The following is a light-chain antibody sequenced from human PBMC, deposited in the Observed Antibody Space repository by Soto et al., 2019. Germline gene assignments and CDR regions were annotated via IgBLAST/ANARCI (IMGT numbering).Light chain of an antibody. Sequence: ELVLTQSTGTLSLSPGERATLSCRASQSVSGRYFVWYQQKPGQAPSLLIYGASSRATGVPDRFSGSGSGTDFTLTISRLEPEDFAVDYWQHYGRALYTFGQGTKLEIK. CDR3: QHYGRALYT. V-gene: IGKV3-20*01. CDR2: GAS. J-gene: IGKJ2*01. CDR1: QSVSGRY.